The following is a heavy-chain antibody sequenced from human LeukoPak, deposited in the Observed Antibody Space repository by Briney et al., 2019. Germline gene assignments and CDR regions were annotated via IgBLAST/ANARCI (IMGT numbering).Heavy chain of an antibody. CDR1: GDSVSSNSAA. V-gene: IGHV6-1*01. CDR3: ARGGRYMSASWYRSVYYYMDV. Sequence: SQTLSLTCAISGDSVSSNSAAWNWIRQSPSRGLEWLGRTYYRSRWYNDYAVSVKSRITIKPDTSKNQFSLQLSSVTAADTAVYFCARGGRYMSASWYRSVYYYMDVWGKGTTVTVSS. J-gene: IGHJ6*03. CDR2: TYYRSRWYN. D-gene: IGHD6-13*01.